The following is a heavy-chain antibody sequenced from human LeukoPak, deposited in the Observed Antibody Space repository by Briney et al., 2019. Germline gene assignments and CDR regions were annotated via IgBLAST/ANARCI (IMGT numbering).Heavy chain of an antibody. CDR1: GFTFDDYA. D-gene: IGHD4-17*01. J-gene: IGHJ6*02. CDR2: ISGDGGST. Sequence: GGSLRLSCAASGFTFDDYAMHWVRQAPGKGLEWVSLISGDGGSTYYADSVKSRFTISRDNSKNSLYLQMNSLRTEDTALYYCAKGGTVTTGYYYYGMDVWGQGTTVTVSS. CDR3: AKGGTVTTGYYYYGMDV. V-gene: IGHV3-43*02.